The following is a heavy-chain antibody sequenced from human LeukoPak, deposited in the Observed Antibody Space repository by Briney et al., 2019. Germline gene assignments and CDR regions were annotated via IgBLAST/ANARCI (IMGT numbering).Heavy chain of an antibody. Sequence: SETLSLTCTVSGGSIRSYYWSWIRQPPGKGLEWIGYIYYSGSTNYNPSLKSRVTISVDTSKNQFSLKLSSVTAADTAMYYCARNMTVILVAERTDAFDIWGQGTMVTVSS. CDR2: IYYSGST. V-gene: IGHV4-59*08. CDR1: GGSIRSYY. D-gene: IGHD3-22*01. CDR3: ARNMTVILVAERTDAFDI. J-gene: IGHJ3*02.